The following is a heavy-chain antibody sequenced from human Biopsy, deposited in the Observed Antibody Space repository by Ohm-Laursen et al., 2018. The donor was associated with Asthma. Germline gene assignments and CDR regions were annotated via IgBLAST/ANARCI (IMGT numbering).Heavy chain of an antibody. CDR3: ARRGITGTTLDY. V-gene: IGHV1-46*01. J-gene: IGHJ4*02. CDR2: INPSGGST. Sequence: SSVKVSCKVSGYTFTSYYMHWVRQAPGQGLEWMGIINPSGGSTSYAQKFQGRVTMTRDTSTSTAYMELSSLRSEDTAVYYCARRGITGTTLDYWGQGTLVTVSS. D-gene: IGHD1-7*01. CDR1: GYTFTSYY.